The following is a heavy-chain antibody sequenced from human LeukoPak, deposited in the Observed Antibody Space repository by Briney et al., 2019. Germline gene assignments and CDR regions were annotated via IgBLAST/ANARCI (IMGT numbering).Heavy chain of an antibody. CDR3: TTENANYYYGMDV. D-gene: IGHD3-3*02. J-gene: IGHJ6*02. V-gene: IGHV3-15*01. CDR1: GFTFSSYA. Sequence: GALRLSCAASGFTFSSYAMSWVRQAPGKGLEWVGRIKSKTDGGTTDYAAPVKGRFTISRDDSKNTLYLQMNSLKTEDTAVYYCTTENANYYYGMDVWGQGTTVTVSS. CDR2: IKSKTDGGTT.